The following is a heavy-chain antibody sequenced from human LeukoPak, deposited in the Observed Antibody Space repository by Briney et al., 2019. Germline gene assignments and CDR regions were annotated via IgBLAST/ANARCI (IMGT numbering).Heavy chain of an antibody. V-gene: IGHV3-33*01. Sequence: GRSLTLSCAASGFTFSNYGMQWVRQAPGQGLEWVAVIWYDGSKKYYADSVKGRFIISRDDSKNTLYLQMNSLRAEDTALYYCARDYCSTTTCLDYWGRGTLVTVSP. D-gene: IGHD2-2*01. CDR1: GFTFSNYG. J-gene: IGHJ4*02. CDR3: ARDYCSTTTCLDY. CDR2: IWYDGSKK.